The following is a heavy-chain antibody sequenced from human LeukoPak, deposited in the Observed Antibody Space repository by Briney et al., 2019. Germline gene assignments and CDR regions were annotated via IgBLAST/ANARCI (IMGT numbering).Heavy chain of an antibody. CDR2: IYYNGDT. J-gene: IGHJ4*02. D-gene: IGHD6-13*01. CDR1: GGSISSSSYF. Sequence: PSETLCLTCTASGGSISSSSYFWGWIRQPPGQGREWIGSIYYNGDTYYDPTLQSRVSISVDTSKNQFSLNLRSVTAADTAFYYSTRLPVSGYKVDYWGQGTLVTVSS. CDR3: TRLPVSGYKVDY. V-gene: IGHV4-39*01.